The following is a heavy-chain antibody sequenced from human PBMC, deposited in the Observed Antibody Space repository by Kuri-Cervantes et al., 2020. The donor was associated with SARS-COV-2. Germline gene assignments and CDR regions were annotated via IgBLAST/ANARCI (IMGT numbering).Heavy chain of an antibody. CDR2: INPSGGST. Sequence: GESLKISCKASGYTFTSYYMHWVRQAPGQGLEWMGIINPSGGSTSYAQKFQGRVTMTRDTSTSTVYMELSSLRSEDTAVYYCATESGYYYIWGQGTLVTVSS. D-gene: IGHD3-22*01. J-gene: IGHJ4*02. V-gene: IGHV1-46*01. CDR1: GYTFTSYY. CDR3: ATESGYYYI.